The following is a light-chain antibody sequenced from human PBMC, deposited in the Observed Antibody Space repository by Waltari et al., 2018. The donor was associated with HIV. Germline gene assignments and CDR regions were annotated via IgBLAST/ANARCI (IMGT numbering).Light chain of an antibody. V-gene: IGLV2-23*02. CDR3: CSYAGSSTPYV. Sequence: QSALTQPASVSGSPGQSITISCTGTSSDVGSYNLVSWYQQHPGKAPKLMFYEVSKRPSVVSNRFTGSKSGNTASLTISGLQAEDEADYYCCSYAGSSTPYVFGTGTKVTVL. CDR2: EVS. CDR1: SSDVGSYNL. J-gene: IGLJ1*01.